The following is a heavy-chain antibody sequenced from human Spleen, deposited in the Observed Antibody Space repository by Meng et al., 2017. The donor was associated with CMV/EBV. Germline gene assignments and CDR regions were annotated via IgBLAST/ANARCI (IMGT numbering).Heavy chain of an antibody. CDR2: IFPRDAST. CDR1: GYTFTGYY. J-gene: IGHJ4*02. V-gene: IGHV1-46*01. D-gene: IGHD3-10*02. CDR3: ARSYGINYVSFDY. Sequence: CRASGYTFTGYYLHWVRQAPGQGLEWMGTIFPRDASTNYAQNFQGRVTLTSDTSTSAVYMELTNLKSDDTAFYYCARSYGINYVSFDYWGQGALVTVSS.